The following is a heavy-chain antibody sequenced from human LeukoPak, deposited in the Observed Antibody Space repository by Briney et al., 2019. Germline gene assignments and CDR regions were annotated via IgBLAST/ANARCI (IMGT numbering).Heavy chain of an antibody. CDR3: ARSGIRGYYFDY. D-gene: IGHD1-14*01. J-gene: IGHJ4*02. V-gene: IGHV3-21*01. Sequence: PGGSLRLSCAASGFTFSSYSMNWVRQAPGEGLEWVSSISSSSSYIYYADSVKGRFTISRDNAKNSLYLQMSSLRAEDTAVYYCARSGIRGYYFDYWGQGTLVTVSS. CDR1: GFTFSSYS. CDR2: ISSSSSYI.